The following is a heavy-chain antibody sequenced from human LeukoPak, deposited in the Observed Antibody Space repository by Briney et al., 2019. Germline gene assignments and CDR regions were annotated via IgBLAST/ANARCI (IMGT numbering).Heavy chain of an antibody. CDR1: GFTFSSYS. CDR2: ISSSSSYI. V-gene: IGHV3-21*01. Sequence: KPGGSLRLSCAASGFTFSSYSMNWVRQAPGKGLEWVSSISSSSSYIYYADSVKGRFTISRDNAKNSLYLQMNSLRAEDTAVYDCARNYYDILTGYYTDAFDIWGQGTMVTVSS. J-gene: IGHJ3*02. CDR3: ARNYYDILTGYYTDAFDI. D-gene: IGHD3-9*01.